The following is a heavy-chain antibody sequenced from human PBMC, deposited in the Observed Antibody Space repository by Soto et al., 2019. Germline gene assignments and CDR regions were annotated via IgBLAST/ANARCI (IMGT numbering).Heavy chain of an antibody. CDR1: GYTFVRYG. CDR2: ISPYNGNT. J-gene: IGHJ3*02. CDR3: SRDAQKWLVAAFDI. D-gene: IGHD6-19*01. V-gene: IGHV1-18*01. Sequence: QVQLVQSGAEVKEPGASVKVSCKASGYTFVRYGISWVQQAPGQGLEWMGWISPYNGNTNYAQKFQGRVTMTTDTSTSTVYMELRSLRSDDSAVYYCSRDAQKWLVAAFDIWGQGTMVAVSS.